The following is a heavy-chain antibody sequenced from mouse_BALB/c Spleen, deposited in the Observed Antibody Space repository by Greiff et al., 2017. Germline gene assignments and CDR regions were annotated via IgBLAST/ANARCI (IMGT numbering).Heavy chain of an antibody. CDR3: AESNWDEAY. Sequence: EVKLQESGPGLVKPSQSLSLTCTVTGYSITSDYAWNWIRQFPGNKLEWMGYISYSGSTSYNPSLKSRISITRDTSKNQFFLQLNSVTTEDTATYYCAESNWDEAYWGQGTLVTVSA. D-gene: IGHD4-1*01. CDR1: GYSITSDYA. V-gene: IGHV3-2*02. CDR2: ISYSGST. J-gene: IGHJ3*01.